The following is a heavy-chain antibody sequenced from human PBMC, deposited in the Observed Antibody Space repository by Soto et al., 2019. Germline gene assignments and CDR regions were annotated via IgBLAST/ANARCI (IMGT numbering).Heavy chain of an antibody. J-gene: IGHJ4*01. CDR3: ARGVRYYGYGITFRY. CDR2: INHSGST. V-gene: IGHV4-34*01. D-gene: IGHD3-10*01. Sequence: PAETRASTCAVYGGSFRGDYWSWIRQPPGKVLGLIGEINHSGSTNYNPSLKSRVTISVDTSKNKFSLKLSSVTAADTALYYCARGVRYYGYGITFRYWGHGTLVNVSS. CDR1: GGSFRGDY.